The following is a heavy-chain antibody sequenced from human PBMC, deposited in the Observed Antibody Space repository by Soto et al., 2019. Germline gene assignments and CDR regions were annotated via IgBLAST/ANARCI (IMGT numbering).Heavy chain of an antibody. Sequence: SVKVSCKASGGTFSSYAISWVRQAPGQGLEWMGGIIPIFGTANYAQKFQGRVTITADESTSTAYMELSSLRSEDTAMYYCASSIVGATNPLDFYYYYGMDVWGQGTTVTVSS. CDR3: ASSIVGATNPLDFYYYYGMDV. D-gene: IGHD1-26*01. CDR2: IIPIFGTA. V-gene: IGHV1-69*13. J-gene: IGHJ6*02. CDR1: GGTFSSYA.